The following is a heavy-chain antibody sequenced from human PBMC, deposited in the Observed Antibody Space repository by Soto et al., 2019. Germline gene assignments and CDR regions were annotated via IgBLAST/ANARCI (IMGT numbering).Heavy chain of an antibody. D-gene: IGHD3-10*01. CDR2: IYSGGTT. CDR3: ARGGSGSDWDYYGMDV. Sequence: EVQLVESGGGLVQPGGSLRLSCAGSALTASKNYMSWVRQHPGKGLEWVSVIYSGGTTYYADSVQDRFSISRDNSKSPLYLQMGNLRAGDTAVYYCARGGSGSDWDYYGMDVWGQGTTVTVSS. CDR1: ALTASKNY. V-gene: IGHV3-66*01. J-gene: IGHJ6*02.